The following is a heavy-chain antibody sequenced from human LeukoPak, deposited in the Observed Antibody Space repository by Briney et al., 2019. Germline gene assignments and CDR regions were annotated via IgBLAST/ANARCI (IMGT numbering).Heavy chain of an antibody. CDR3: ARRHDYGDYEFDY. Sequence: GRSLRLSCAASGFTFSSYGMHWVRQAPGKGLEWVAVIWYDGSNKYYADSVKGRFTISRDNSKNTLYLQMNSLRAEDTAVYYCARRHDYGDYEFDYWGRGTLVTVSS. J-gene: IGHJ4*02. CDR2: IWYDGSNK. D-gene: IGHD4-17*01. V-gene: IGHV3-33*01. CDR1: GFTFSSYG.